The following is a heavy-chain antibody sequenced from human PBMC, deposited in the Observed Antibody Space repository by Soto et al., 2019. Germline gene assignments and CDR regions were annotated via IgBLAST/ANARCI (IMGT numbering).Heavy chain of an antibody. CDR3: ARRGSR. Sequence: HPGWSLRLSCAASGFTFSSSEMYWVRQAPGKGLEWISYIHPGGQTIFYAESVKGRFTISRDNAKHSVYLQMNSLRAEDTAVYYCARRGSRWGRGTKVSVSS. V-gene: IGHV3-48*03. J-gene: IGHJ3*01. CDR2: IHPGGQTI. CDR1: GFTFSSSE. D-gene: IGHD2-15*01.